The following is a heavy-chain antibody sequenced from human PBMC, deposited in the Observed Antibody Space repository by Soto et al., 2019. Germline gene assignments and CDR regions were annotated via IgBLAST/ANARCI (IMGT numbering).Heavy chain of an antibody. D-gene: IGHD2-2*01. J-gene: IGHJ5*02. Sequence: QVQLQQWGAGLLKPSETLSLTCAVYGGSFSGYYWSWIRQPPGKGLEWIGEINHSGSTNYNPSLKSRVTISVDTSKNQFSLKLSSVTAADTAVYYCARLVGPRGSYPRFDPWGQGTLVTVSS. CDR1: GGSFSGYY. V-gene: IGHV4-34*01. CDR3: ARLVGPRGSYPRFDP. CDR2: INHSGST.